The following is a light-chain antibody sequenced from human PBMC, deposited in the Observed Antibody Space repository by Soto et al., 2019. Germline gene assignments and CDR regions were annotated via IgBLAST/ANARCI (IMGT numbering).Light chain of an antibody. CDR2: GAF. CDR3: QQYGSSPPIT. CDR1: QSVSSSY. V-gene: IGKV3-20*01. Sequence: EIVLTQSPGTLSLSPGERATLSCRASQSVSSSYLAWYQQKPGQAPRLLIYGAFSRATGIPDRFSGSGSGTDFTLTISRLEPEDFAVYYCQQYGSSPPITFGPGTKVISN. J-gene: IGKJ3*01.